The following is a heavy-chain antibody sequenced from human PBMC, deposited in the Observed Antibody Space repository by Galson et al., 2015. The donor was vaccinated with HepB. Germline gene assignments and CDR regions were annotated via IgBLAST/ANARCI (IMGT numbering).Heavy chain of an antibody. CDR1: GFTFSSYW. Sequence: SLRLSCAASGFTFSSYWMHWVRQAPGEGLVWVSRINSDGSSTSYADSVKGRFTISRDNAKNTLYLQMNSLRAEDTAVYYCARGLVGYHDYWGQGTLVTVSS. J-gene: IGHJ4*02. CDR3: ARGLVGYHDY. V-gene: IGHV3-74*01. D-gene: IGHD1-26*01. CDR2: INSDGSST.